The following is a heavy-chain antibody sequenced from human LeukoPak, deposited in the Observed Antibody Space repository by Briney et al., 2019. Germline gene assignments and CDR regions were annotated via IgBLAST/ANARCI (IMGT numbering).Heavy chain of an antibody. Sequence: SGGSQRLSCAASGFTFSSYAMHWVRQAPGKGLEWVAVISYDGSNKYYADSVKGRFTISRDNSKNTLYLQMNSLRAEDTAVYYCARARPEGYFDYWGQGTLVTVSS. CDR1: GFTFSSYA. J-gene: IGHJ4*02. CDR2: ISYDGSNK. CDR3: ARARPEGYFDY. V-gene: IGHV3-30*04.